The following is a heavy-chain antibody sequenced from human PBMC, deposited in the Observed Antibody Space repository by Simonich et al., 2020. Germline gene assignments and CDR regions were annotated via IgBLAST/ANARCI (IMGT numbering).Heavy chain of an antibody. CDR2: IYHSGST. V-gene: IGHV4-38-2*01. D-gene: IGHD6-13*01. CDR1: GYSISSGYY. Sequence: QVQLQESGPGLVKPSETLSLTCAVSGYSISSGYYWGWIRQPPGKGLEWIGSIYHSGSTDYNPSLKSRVNISVDTSKNQFSLKLSSVTAADTAVYYCARVGYSNYYYYGMDVWGQGTTVTVSS. CDR3: ARVGYSNYYYYGMDV. J-gene: IGHJ6*02.